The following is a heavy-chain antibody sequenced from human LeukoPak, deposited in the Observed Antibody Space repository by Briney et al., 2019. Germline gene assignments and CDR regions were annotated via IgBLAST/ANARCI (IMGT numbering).Heavy chain of an antibody. D-gene: IGHD3-22*01. J-gene: IGHJ4*02. V-gene: IGHV4-34*08. CDR2: INHSGST. CDR1: GFTFSSYA. Sequence: GSLRLSCAASGFTFSSYAMSWIRQPPGKGLEWIGEINHSGSTNYNPSLKSRVTISVDTSKNQFSLKLSSVTAADTAVYYCAILTVYDSSGYYLPWGQGTLVTVSS. CDR3: AILTVYDSSGYYLP.